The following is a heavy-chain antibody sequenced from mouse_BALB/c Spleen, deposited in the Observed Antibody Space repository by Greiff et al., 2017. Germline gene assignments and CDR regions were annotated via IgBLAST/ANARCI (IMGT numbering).Heavy chain of an antibody. D-gene: IGHD4-1*01. Sequence: VHLVESGAELVRPGTSVKISCKASGYTFTNYWLGWVKQRPGHGLEWIGDIYPGGGYTNYNEKFKGKATLTADTSSSTAYMQLSSLTSEDSAVYFCARELGRGAMDYWGQGTSVTVSS. CDR2: IYPGGGYT. CDR3: ARELGRGAMDY. V-gene: IGHV1-63*02. CDR1: GYTFTNYW. J-gene: IGHJ4*01.